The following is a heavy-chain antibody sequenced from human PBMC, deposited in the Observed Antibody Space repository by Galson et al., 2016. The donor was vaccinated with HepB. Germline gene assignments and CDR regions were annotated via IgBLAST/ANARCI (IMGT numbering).Heavy chain of an antibody. J-gene: IGHJ5*02. CDR3: ARAVEMTAGISGFNWFDP. CDR2: VFHSGGT. V-gene: IGHV4-4*02. Sequence: SETLSLTCAVSGGSISSNNWWTWVRQPPGKGLEWIGEVFHSGGTNYSPSLKSRVTMSVDKSKNQFSLILRSVTAADTAVYYCARAVEMTAGISGFNWFDPWGQGTLVTVSS. D-gene: IGHD1-14*01. CDR1: GGSISSNNW.